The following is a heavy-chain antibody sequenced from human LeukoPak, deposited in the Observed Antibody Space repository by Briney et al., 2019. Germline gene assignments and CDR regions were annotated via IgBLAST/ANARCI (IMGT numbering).Heavy chain of an antibody. CDR3: AREGQQPVNWFDP. CDR2: IYYSGST. J-gene: IGHJ5*02. CDR1: GGSIGSSSYY. D-gene: IGHD6-13*01. Sequence: SETLSLTCTVSGGSIGSSSYYWGWIRQPPGQGLEWIGTIYYSGSTYYNPSLKSRVTISVDTSKNQFSLKLSSVTAADTAVYYCAREGQQPVNWFDPWGQGTLVTVSS. V-gene: IGHV4-39*07.